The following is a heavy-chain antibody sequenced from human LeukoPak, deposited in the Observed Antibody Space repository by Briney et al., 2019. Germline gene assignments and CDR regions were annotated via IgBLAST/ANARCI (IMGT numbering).Heavy chain of an antibody. Sequence: SETPSLNFHFSCCPISGSSYLWGWIRPPPGKGLEWIGSIYYSGSTYYNPSLKSRVTISVDTSKNQFSLKLNSVTATDTAVYYCARHYGPWGQGTLVTVSS. D-gene: IGHD3-10*01. J-gene: IGHJ4*02. V-gene: IGHV4-39*01. CDR2: IYYSGST. CDR1: CCPISGSSYL. CDR3: ARHYGP.